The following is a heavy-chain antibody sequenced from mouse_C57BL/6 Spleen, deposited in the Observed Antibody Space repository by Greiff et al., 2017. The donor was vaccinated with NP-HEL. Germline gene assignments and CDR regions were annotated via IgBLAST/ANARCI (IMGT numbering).Heavy chain of an antibody. CDR3: ARGDYGSPNFDY. CDR2: IHPNSGST. D-gene: IGHD1-1*01. Sequence: VQLQQSGAELVKPGASVKLSCKASGYTFTSYWMHWVKQRPGQGLEWIGMIHPNSGSTNYNEKFKSKATLTVDKSSSTAYMQLSSLTSEDSAVYYCARGDYGSPNFDYWGQGTTLTVSS. V-gene: IGHV1-64*01. J-gene: IGHJ2*01. CDR1: GYTFTSYW.